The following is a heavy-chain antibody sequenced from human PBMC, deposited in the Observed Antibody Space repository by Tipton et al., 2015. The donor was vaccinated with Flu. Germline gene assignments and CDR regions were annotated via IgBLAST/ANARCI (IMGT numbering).Heavy chain of an antibody. J-gene: IGHJ4*02. CDR3: ASTSNYGRRIEPNFDY. CDR1: GDSVSSRSYF. D-gene: IGHD4-11*01. V-gene: IGHV4-61*01. CDR2: IYYSGST. Sequence: TLSLTCTVSGDSVSSRSYFWSWIRQPPGKALEWIGYIYYSGSTNYNPSLKSRVTISVDTSKNQFSLKLSSVTAADTAVYYCASTSNYGRRIEPNFDYRGQGTLVTVSS.